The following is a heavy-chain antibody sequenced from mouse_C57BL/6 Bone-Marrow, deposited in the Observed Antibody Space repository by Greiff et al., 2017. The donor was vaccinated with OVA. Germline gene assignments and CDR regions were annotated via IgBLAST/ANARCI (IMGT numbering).Heavy chain of an antibody. CDR2: ISSGGSYT. D-gene: IGHD2-4*01. J-gene: IGHJ4*01. CDR3: ARGYYDYEGNAMDY. Sequence: EVKLMESGGDLVKPGGSLKLSCAASGFTFSSYGMSWVRQTPDKRLEWVATISSGGSYTYYPDSVKGRFTISSDNAKKTLYLQMSSLKSEDTAMYYCARGYYDYEGNAMDYWGQGTSVTVAS. CDR1: GFTFSSYG. V-gene: IGHV5-6*01.